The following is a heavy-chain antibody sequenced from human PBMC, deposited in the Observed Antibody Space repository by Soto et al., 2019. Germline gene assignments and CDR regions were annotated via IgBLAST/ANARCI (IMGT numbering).Heavy chain of an antibody. CDR1: GFTFSSYG. D-gene: IGHD6-6*01. CDR2: IWYDGSNK. Sequence: QVQLVESGGGVVQPGRSLRLSCAASGFTFSSYGMHWVRQAPGKGLEWVAVIWYDGSNKYYADSVKGRFTISRDNSKNTLYLQMNSLRAEDTGVYYCARGSYSSYRMVEYYYGMDVWGQGTTVTVSS. J-gene: IGHJ6*02. CDR3: ARGSYSSYRMVEYYYGMDV. V-gene: IGHV3-33*01.